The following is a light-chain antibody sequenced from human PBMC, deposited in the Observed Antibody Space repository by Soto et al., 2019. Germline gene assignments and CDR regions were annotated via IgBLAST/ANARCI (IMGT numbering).Light chain of an antibody. J-gene: IGKJ5*01. CDR2: AAS. Sequence: DIQMTQSPSSVSASVGDRVTITCRASQSISSSLAWYQQKPGTVPKLLMYAASSLQSGVPSRFSGSGVGTEFPLTITTLQPEDFGTYQCQQGDSLPHLVGQGTRLEIK. CDR3: QQGDSLPHL. V-gene: IGKV1-12*01. CDR1: QSISSS.